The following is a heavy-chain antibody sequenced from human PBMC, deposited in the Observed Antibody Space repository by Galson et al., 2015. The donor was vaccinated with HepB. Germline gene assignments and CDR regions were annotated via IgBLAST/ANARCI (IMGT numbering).Heavy chain of an antibody. CDR1: GFTFSSYA. V-gene: IGHV3-30-3*01. D-gene: IGHD2-15*01. CDR2: ISYDGSNK. CDR3: ARDPARDHCSGGSCYSEYFQH. Sequence: SLRLSCAASGFTFSSYAMHWVRQAPGKGLEWVAVISYDGSNKYYADSVKGRFTISRDNSKNTLYLQMNSLRAEDTAVYYCARDPARDHCSGGSCYSEYFQHWGQGTLVTVSS. J-gene: IGHJ1*01.